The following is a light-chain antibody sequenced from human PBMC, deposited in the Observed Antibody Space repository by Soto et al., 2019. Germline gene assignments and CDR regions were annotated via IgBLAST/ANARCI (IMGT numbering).Light chain of an antibody. V-gene: IGKV2-28*01. J-gene: IGKJ1*01. CDR1: QNLLYINGYNY. CDR3: MQALQTPPA. Sequence: DIVMTQSPVYLSVTPGEPASISCISSQNLLYINGYNYLDWYLQKPGQSPQLLICMASDRASGVPDRFSGSGSGTNFTLKISRVQAEDVGIYYCMQALQTPPAFGQGTKVEI. CDR2: MAS.